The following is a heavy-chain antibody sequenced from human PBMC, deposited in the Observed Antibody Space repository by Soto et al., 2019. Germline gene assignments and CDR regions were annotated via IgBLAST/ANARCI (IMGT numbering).Heavy chain of an antibody. Sequence: PSETLSLTCAVSGGSISSGRFSWNWIRQPPGKGLEWIGYIYYSGSTYYNPSLKSRVTISVDTSKNQFSLKLSSVTAADTAVYYCARDHYVYDILTGYGYYYGMDVWGQGTTVT. CDR3: ARDHYVYDILTGYGYYYGMDV. CDR2: IYYSGST. J-gene: IGHJ6*02. D-gene: IGHD3-9*01. V-gene: IGHV4-30-2*05. CDR1: GGSISSGRFS.